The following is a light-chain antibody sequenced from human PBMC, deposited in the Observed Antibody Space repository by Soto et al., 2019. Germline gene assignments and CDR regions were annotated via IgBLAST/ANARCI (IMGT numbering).Light chain of an antibody. CDR2: RNN. CDR3: AGWDDRLHGLL. V-gene: IGLV1-47*01. CDR1: SSNIGTNY. J-gene: IGLJ7*01. Sequence: QSVLTQPPSASGTPGQRVTISCSGGSSNIGTNYVYWYQQLPGTAPKLLIYRNNLRPSGVPDRFSSSKSGTSASLAISGLRSEDEGDYFCAGWDDRLHGLLFGAGTQLTVL.